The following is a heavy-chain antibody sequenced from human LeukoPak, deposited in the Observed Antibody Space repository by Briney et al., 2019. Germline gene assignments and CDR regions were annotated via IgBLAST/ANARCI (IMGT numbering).Heavy chain of an antibody. Sequence: SETLSLTCTVSGGSISSGGYYWSWIRQHPGKGLEWIGYIYYSGSTYYNPFLKNRVTISVDTSKNQFSLKLSSVTAADTAVYYCARDARGGYWSSWFDPWGQGTLVTVSS. J-gene: IGHJ5*02. D-gene: IGHD3-22*01. CDR2: IYYSGST. CDR3: ARDARGGYWSSWFDP. CDR1: GGSISSGGYY. V-gene: IGHV4-31*03.